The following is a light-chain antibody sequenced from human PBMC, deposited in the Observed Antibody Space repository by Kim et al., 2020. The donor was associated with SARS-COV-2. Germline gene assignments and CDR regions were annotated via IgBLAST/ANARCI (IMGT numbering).Light chain of an antibody. J-gene: IGKJ3*01. CDR1: QSISSW. CDR3: QQSYITPFT. Sequence: ASVGDRVTITCRASQSISSWLAWYQQKPGKAPKLLIYKASSLESGVPSRFSGSGSGTEFTLTISSLQPDDFATYFCQQSYITPFTFGPGTKVDIK. V-gene: IGKV1-5*03. CDR2: KAS.